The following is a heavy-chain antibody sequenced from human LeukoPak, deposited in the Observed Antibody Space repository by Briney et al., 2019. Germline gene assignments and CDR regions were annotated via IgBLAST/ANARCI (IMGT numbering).Heavy chain of an antibody. CDR1: GDSVCSNSAA. Sequence: SQTLSLTCVISGDSVCSNSAAWHWIRQAPSRGLEWLGRTYYRSKWYYDYSVAVKSRVTINPDTSKNQFSLQLSSVTPEDTAVYYCVRDPVGGSTIFDCWGQGTLVTVSS. CDR3: VRDPVGGSTIFDC. D-gene: IGHD1-26*01. J-gene: IGHJ4*02. V-gene: IGHV6-1*01. CDR2: TYYRSKWYY.